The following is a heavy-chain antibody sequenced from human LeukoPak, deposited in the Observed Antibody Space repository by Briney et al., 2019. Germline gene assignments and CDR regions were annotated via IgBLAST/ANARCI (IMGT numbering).Heavy chain of an antibody. CDR3: ARGLIRTIAAAGTLLFDP. D-gene: IGHD6-13*01. V-gene: IGHV4-31*03. Sequence: SETLSLTCTVSGGSISSSSYYWGWIRQPPGKGLEWIGYIYYSGSTYYNPSLKSRVTISVDTSKNQFSLKLSSVTAADTAVYYCARGLIRTIAAAGTLLFDPWGQGTLVTVSS. CDR1: GGSISSSSYY. J-gene: IGHJ5*02. CDR2: IYYSGST.